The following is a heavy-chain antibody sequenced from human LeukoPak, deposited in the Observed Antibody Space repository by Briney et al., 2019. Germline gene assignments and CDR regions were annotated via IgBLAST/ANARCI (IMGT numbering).Heavy chain of an antibody. V-gene: IGHV1-2*02. CDR3: ARGGYYGSGTYLFDP. Sequence: ASVKVSCKASEYTFTGYYMYWVRQAPGQGLEWMGWINPNSGGTNYAQKFQGRVTITRDTSISTAYMELSGLRSDDTAVYYCARGGYYGSGTYLFDPWGQGTLVTVTS. CDR1: EYTFTGYY. CDR2: INPNSGGT. D-gene: IGHD3-10*01. J-gene: IGHJ5*02.